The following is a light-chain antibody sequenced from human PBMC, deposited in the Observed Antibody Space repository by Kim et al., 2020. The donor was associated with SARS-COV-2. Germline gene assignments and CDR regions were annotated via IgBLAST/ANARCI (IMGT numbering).Light chain of an antibody. CDR1: SSDIGGYNY. J-gene: IGLJ2*01. CDR3: ISYIDTNTLV. V-gene: IGLV2-14*03. Sequence: GQSITISCTGTSSDIGGYNYVSWYQQYPGKAPKLMIYDVTERPSGISNRFSGSKSGNTASLTISWLQAEDEAHYYCISYIDTNTLVFGGGTQLTVL. CDR2: DVT.